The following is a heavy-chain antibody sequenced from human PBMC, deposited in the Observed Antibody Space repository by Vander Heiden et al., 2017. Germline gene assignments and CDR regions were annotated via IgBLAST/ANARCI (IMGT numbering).Heavy chain of an antibody. V-gene: IGHV4-31*03. CDR3: AREGIRGVTPFDY. CDR2: SYYSGST. D-gene: IGHD3-10*01. Sequence: QVPLQESGPGLVTPSQTLSLTCTVSGGSISSCGYSSRWTRQHPGTGLEWIGYSYYSGSTYYNPSLKRRVTISVDTSKNQFSLKLSSVTAADTAVYYCAREGIRGVTPFDYWGQGTLVTVSS. J-gene: IGHJ4*02. CDR1: GGSISSCGYS.